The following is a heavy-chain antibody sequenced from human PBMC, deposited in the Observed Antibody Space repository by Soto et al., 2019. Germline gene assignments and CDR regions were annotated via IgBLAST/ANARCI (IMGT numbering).Heavy chain of an antibody. D-gene: IGHD5-18*01. CDR1: GFTFSSYS. V-gene: IGHV3-48*02. CDR2: ISSSSSTI. J-gene: IGHJ4*02. Sequence: GGSLRLSCASSGFTFSSYSMNWVRQAPGKGLEWVSYISSSSSTIYYADSVKGRFTISRDNAKNSLHLQMNSLRDEDTAVYYCARDLGYGLFDYWGQGTLVTVSS. CDR3: ARDLGYGLFDY.